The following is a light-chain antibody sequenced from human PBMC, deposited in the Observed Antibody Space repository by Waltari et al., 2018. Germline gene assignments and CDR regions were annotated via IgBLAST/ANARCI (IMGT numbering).Light chain of an antibody. CDR2: DVT. V-gene: IGLV2-11*01. CDR3: CSYAGP. J-gene: IGLJ2*01. CDR1: SSYVGGYNY. Sequence: QSALTQPRSVSGSPGQSVAISCTGTSSYVGGYNYVTWYQQHPGKAPKLMIYDVTKRPSGVPDRFSGSKSGNTASLTISGLQADDEADYYCCSYAGPFGGGTKLTVL.